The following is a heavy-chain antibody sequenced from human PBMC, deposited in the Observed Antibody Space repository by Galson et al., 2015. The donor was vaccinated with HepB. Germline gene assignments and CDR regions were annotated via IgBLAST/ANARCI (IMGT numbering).Heavy chain of an antibody. V-gene: IGHV3-21*01. CDR3: ASQIKDSSGYYYDYYYYYMDV. CDR2: FSSSSNHI. CDR1: GVTDNGPS. Sequence: SLRVSCAAHGVTDNGPSMNWAPQAQGEGLESGSAFSSSSNHIYYAAALKVRFTISRDNAKNSLYLQMNNLRAEDTAVYYCASQIKDSSGYYYDYYYYYMDVWGKGTTVTVSS. J-gene: IGHJ6*03. D-gene: IGHD3-22*01.